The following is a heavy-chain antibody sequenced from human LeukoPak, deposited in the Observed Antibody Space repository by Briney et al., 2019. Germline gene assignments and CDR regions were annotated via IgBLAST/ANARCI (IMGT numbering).Heavy chain of an antibody. CDR3: AKDESTMILPDAFDI. CDR1: GFTFSTYA. D-gene: IGHD3-22*01. Sequence: AGGSLRLSCAASGFTFSTYAMSWVRQAPGKGLEWVSAISGSGGSTYYADSVKGRFTISRDNSKNTLYLQMNSLRAEDTAVYYCAKDESTMILPDAFDIWGQGTMVTVSS. J-gene: IGHJ3*02. V-gene: IGHV3-23*01. CDR2: ISGSGGST.